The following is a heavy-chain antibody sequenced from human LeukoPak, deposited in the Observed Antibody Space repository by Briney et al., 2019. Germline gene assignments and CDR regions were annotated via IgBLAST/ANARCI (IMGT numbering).Heavy chain of an antibody. D-gene: IGHD3-22*01. J-gene: IGHJ5*02. CDR1: GGSISSYY. Sequence: SEALSLTCTVSGGSISSYYWNWIRQPPGKGLEWIGYISYSGSTNYNPSVKSRVTISVDTSKNQFSLKLSSVTAADTAVYYCAGSVDYYDSSNFHPWGQGTLVTVSS. CDR2: ISYSGST. V-gene: IGHV4-59*01. CDR3: AGSVDYYDSSNFHP.